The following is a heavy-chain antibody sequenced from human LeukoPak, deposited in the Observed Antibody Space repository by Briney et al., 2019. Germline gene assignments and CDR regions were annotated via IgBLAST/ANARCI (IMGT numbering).Heavy chain of an antibody. V-gene: IGHV1-69*01. Sequence: SVKVSCKASGGTFSSYAISWVRQAPGQGLEWMGGIIPIFGTANYAQKFQGRVTITADESMSTAYMELSSLRSEDTAVYYCARGHCSSTSCYGYWFDPWGQGTLVTVSS. CDR3: ARGHCSSTSCYGYWFDP. D-gene: IGHD2-2*01. CDR1: GGTFSSYA. J-gene: IGHJ5*02. CDR2: IIPIFGTA.